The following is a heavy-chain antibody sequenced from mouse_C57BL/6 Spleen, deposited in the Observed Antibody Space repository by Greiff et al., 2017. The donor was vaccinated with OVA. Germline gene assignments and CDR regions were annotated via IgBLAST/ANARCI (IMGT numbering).Heavy chain of an antibody. D-gene: IGHD1-1*01. V-gene: IGHV7-3*01. Sequence: EVKLVESGGGLVQPGGSLSLSCAASGFTFTDYYMSWVRQPPGKALEWLGFIRNKANGYTTEYSASVKGRFTISRDNSQSILYLQMNALRAEDSATYYCARGIYYYGSSYPYYYAMDYWGQGTSVTVSS. CDR2: IRNKANGYTT. J-gene: IGHJ4*01. CDR1: GFTFTDYY. CDR3: ARGIYYYGSSYPYYYAMDY.